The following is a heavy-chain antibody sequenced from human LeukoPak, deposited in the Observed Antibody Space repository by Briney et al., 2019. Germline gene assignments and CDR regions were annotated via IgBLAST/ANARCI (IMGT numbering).Heavy chain of an antibody. CDR2: IYHNGGT. CDR1: GGSISGYY. CDR3: ARHLRAVAGGRYFDY. D-gene: IGHD6-19*01. V-gene: IGHV4-59*08. Sequence: SETLSLTSTVSGGSISGYYWSWIRQPPGKGLEWIGYIYHNGGTNYNPSLQSRLTISVDTSKNQFSLKLSSVTAADTAVYYCARHLRAVAGGRYFDYWGQGTQVTVSS. J-gene: IGHJ4*02.